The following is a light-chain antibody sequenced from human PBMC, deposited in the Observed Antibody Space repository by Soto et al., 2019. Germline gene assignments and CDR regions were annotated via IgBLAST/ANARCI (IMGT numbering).Light chain of an antibody. CDR1: QSVSSGY. V-gene: IGKV3D-20*01. CDR3: QQYGSSPWT. J-gene: IGKJ1*01. Sequence: EIALTQSAATLSLCPGDRDNLXCGASQSVSSGYMAWFQQEPGLAPRLLIYGALSRAHGSPDRFSGSGSVTDFTRTISRLEPEDFAMYYGQQYGSSPWTFGQGTKVDIK. CDR2: GAL.